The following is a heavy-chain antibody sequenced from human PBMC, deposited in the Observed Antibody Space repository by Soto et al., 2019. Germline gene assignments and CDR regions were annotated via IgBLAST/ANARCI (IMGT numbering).Heavy chain of an antibody. D-gene: IGHD4-4*01. J-gene: IGHJ4*02. CDR2: ISAYNGDT. Sequence: ASVKVSCKASGHTSTNYYIHWVRRAPGQGLEWMGWISAYNGDTNYAQKLQARVTMTTDTSTSTAYMELRSLRSDDTAVYYCARGEPRVTYPEGGYFDYWGQGTLVTVSS. V-gene: IGHV1-18*04. CDR1: GHTSTNYY. CDR3: ARGEPRVTYPEGGYFDY.